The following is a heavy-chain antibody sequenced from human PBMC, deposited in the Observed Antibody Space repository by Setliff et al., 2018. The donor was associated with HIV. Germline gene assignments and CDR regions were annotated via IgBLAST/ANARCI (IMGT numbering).Heavy chain of an antibody. CDR3: ARRRCSAASCPDNSWNWLDP. Sequence: PSETLSLTCTVSGDSISSGRYYCNWIRQPAGKGLDWIGHIFTSGSAFSSGTANYSPPLKGRVTISVHISKNQFSLKLRSVTAADTAMYYCARRRCSAASCPDNSWNWLDPWGQGTLVTVSS. CDR2: IFTSGSA. D-gene: IGHD2-15*01. CDR1: GDSISSGRYY. V-gene: IGHV4-61*09. J-gene: IGHJ5*02.